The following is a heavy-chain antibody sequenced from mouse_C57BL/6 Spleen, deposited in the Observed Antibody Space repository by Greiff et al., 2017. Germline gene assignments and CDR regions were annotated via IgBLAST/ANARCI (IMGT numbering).Heavy chain of an antibody. CDR3: TEWDDGYYGFAY. CDR1: GFTFSNYW. J-gene: IGHJ3*01. CDR2: IRLKSDNYAT. V-gene: IGHV6-3*01. D-gene: IGHD2-3*01. Sequence: EVKLQESGGGLVQPGGSMKLSCVASGFTFSNYWMNWVRQSPEKGLEWVAQIRLKSDNYATHYAESVKGRFTISRDDSKSSVYLQMNNLRAEDTGIYYCTEWDDGYYGFAYWGQGTLVTVSA.